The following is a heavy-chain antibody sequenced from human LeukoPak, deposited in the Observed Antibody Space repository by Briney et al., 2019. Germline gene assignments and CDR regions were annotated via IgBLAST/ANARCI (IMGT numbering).Heavy chain of an antibody. CDR1: GYTFTSYG. V-gene: IGHV1-18*01. Sequence: ASVKVSCKASGYTFTSYGISWVRQAPGQGLEWMGWISAYNGNTNYAQKLQGRVTMTRDTSTSTVYMELSSLRSEDTAVYYCARDSYGGYGKDAFDIWGQGTMVTVSS. CDR2: ISAYNGNT. CDR3: ARDSYGGYGKDAFDI. D-gene: IGHD5-12*01. J-gene: IGHJ3*02.